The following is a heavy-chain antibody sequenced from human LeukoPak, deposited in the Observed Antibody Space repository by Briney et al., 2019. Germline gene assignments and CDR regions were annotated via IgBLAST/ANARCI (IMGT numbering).Heavy chain of an antibody. J-gene: IGHJ4*02. Sequence: KASETLSLTCTVSGGSISSYYWSWIRQPPGKGLEWIGEINHSGSTNYNPSLKSRVTISVDTSKNQFSLKLSSVTAADTAVYYCARQGYSSGWYFGGATDYWGQGTLVTVSS. CDR1: GGSISSYY. CDR3: ARQGYSSGWYFGGATDY. CDR2: INHSGST. D-gene: IGHD6-19*01. V-gene: IGHV4-34*01.